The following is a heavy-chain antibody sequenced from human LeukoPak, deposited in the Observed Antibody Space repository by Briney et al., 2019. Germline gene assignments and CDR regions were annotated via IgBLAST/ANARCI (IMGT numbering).Heavy chain of an antibody. D-gene: IGHD3-22*01. Sequence: GGSLRLSCAASGFTVSSNYMSWVRQAPGKGLEWVSVIYSGGSTYYADSVKGRFTISRDNSKNTLYLQMNSLRAEDTAVYYCAREYYYDGTFDYWGQGTLVTVSS. CDR3: AREYYYDGTFDY. CDR1: GFTVSSNY. V-gene: IGHV3-66*01. CDR2: IYSGGST. J-gene: IGHJ4*02.